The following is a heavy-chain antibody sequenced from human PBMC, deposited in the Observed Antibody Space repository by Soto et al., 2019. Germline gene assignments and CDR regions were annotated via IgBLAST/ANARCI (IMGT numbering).Heavy chain of an antibody. J-gene: IGHJ3*02. Sequence: QVQLQESGPGLVKPSETLSLTCSVSGGSISSTKYYWGWIRQPPGKGLEWIGSMFYSGSTDYNPSLKSRVTLSADTSKIQFSLKLSSVTAADTAVYYCARQSIPIGEVIARDGFDIWGQGTMVTVSS. CDR1: GGSISSTKYY. D-gene: IGHD3-16*02. CDR3: ARQSIPIGEVIARDGFDI. CDR2: MFYSGST. V-gene: IGHV4-39*01.